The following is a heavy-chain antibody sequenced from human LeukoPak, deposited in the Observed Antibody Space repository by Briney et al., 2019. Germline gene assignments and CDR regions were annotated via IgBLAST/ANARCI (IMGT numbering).Heavy chain of an antibody. CDR1: GFTFSDYN. V-gene: IGHV3-11*04. D-gene: IGHD2-8*01. Sequence: GGSLRLSCAASGFTFSDYNMRWIRQAPGKGLEWVSSISRSGSTKYYADSVKGRFTISRDNAKNSLFLQMNSLRAEDTAVYYCARDSKIVLMVYDRFDYWGQGTLVTVSS. J-gene: IGHJ4*02. CDR2: ISRSGSTK. CDR3: ARDSKIVLMVYDRFDY.